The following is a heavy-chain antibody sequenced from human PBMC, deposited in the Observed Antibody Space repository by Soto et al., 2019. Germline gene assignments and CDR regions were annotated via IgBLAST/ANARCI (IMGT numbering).Heavy chain of an antibody. J-gene: IGHJ3*02. CDR2: ITSSSSHK. Sequence: EVQLVESGGALVKPGESLRLSCAASRFTFSYFTMNWVRQAPGKGLEWVASITSSSSHKYSADSVRGRFTFSRDNANNSLYLQMNSLRVEDTAVYYCARLRSDGFDIWGQGTLVTVSS. CDR1: RFTFSYFT. CDR3: ARLRSDGFDI. V-gene: IGHV3-21*01.